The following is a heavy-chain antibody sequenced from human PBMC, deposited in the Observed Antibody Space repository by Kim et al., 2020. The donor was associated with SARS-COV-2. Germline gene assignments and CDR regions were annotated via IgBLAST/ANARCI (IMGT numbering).Heavy chain of an antibody. Sequence: SETLSLTCTVSGGSISSSSYYWGWIRQPPGKGLEWIGSIYYSGSTYYNPSLKSRVTISVDTSKNQFSLKLSSVTAADTAVYYCARQWEGSISPPYWFDPWGQGTLVTVSS. D-gene: IGHD1-26*01. J-gene: IGHJ5*02. V-gene: IGHV4-39*01. CDR2: IYYSGST. CDR3: ARQWEGSISPPYWFDP. CDR1: GGSISSSSYY.